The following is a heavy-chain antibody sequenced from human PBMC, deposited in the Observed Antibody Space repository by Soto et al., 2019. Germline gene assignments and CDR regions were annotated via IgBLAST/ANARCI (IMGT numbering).Heavy chain of an antibody. CDR3: TRHRYSSYDYDY. J-gene: IGHJ4*02. CDR2: IWHHGRDK. D-gene: IGHD5-12*01. V-gene: IGHV3-33*01. Sequence: QVQLVESGGGVVQPGRSLRLSCATSGFTFRNYDMHWVRQAPGKGLEWVAVIWHHGRDKYYADTVNGRFTISRDNSNNTLYLEMNSLRAEDTALYYCTRHRYSSYDYDYWGQGTLVIVSS. CDR1: GFTFRNYD.